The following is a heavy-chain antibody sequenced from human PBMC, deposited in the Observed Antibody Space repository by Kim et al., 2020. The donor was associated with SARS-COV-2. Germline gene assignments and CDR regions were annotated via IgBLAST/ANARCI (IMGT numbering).Heavy chain of an antibody. CDR3: AREYYYGSGSYYQGGWFDP. CDR2: IIPILGIA. Sequence: SVKVSCKASGGTFSSYAISWVRQAPGQGLEWMGRIIPILGIANYAQKFQGRVTITADKSTSTAYMELSSLRSEDTAVYYCAREYYYGSGSYYQGGWFDPWGRGTLVTVSS. V-gene: IGHV1-69*04. CDR1: GGTFSSYA. D-gene: IGHD3-10*01. J-gene: IGHJ5*02.